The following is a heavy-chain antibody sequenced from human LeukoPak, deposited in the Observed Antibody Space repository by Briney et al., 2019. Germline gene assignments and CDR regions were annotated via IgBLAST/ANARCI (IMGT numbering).Heavy chain of an antibody. CDR2: IYYSGST. Sequence: PSETLSLTCTVSGGSISSYYWSWIRQPPGKGLEWIGYIYYSGSTNYNPSPKSRVTISVDTSKNQFSLKLSSVTAADTAVYYCARTAYSYGYYYYYGMDVWGQGTTVTVSS. D-gene: IGHD5-18*01. CDR3: ARTAYSYGYYYYYGMDV. CDR1: GGSISSYY. J-gene: IGHJ6*02. V-gene: IGHV4-59*01.